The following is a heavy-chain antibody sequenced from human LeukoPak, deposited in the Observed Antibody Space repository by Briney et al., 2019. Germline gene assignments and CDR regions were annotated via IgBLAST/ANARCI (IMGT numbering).Heavy chain of an antibody. Sequence: PGGSLRLSCTASGFTFGDYAMSWVRQAPGKGLEWVGFIRSKAYGGATEYAASVKCRFTISRDDSKSIAYLQMNSLKTEDTAVYYCTRVRESSSWFDYWGQGTLVTVSS. CDR2: IRSKAYGGAT. J-gene: IGHJ4*02. V-gene: IGHV3-49*04. CDR1: GFTFGDYA. D-gene: IGHD6-13*01. CDR3: TRVRESSSWFDY.